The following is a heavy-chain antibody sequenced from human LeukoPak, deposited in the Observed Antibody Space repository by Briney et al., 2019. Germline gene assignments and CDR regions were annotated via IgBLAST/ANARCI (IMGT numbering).Heavy chain of an antibody. CDR3: ARVAGEASGYHPFDI. CDR2: IKQDASET. CDR1: GFIIFKSW. V-gene: IGHV3-7*01. D-gene: IGHD3-22*01. Sequence: GGSLRLSCAASGFIIFKSWMTWVRQAPGKGLEWVAIIKQDASETYYLDSVKGRFTISRDNAKNSIYLHMTRLRVEDTAVYYCARVAGEASGYHPFDIWGQGTMATASS. J-gene: IGHJ3*02.